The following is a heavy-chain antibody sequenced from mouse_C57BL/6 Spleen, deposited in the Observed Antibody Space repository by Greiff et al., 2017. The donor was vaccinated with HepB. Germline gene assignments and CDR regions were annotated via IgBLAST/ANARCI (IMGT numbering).Heavy chain of an antibody. CDR2: FYPGSGSI. D-gene: IGHD2-1*01. Sequence: VQLQQSGAELVKPGASVKLSCKASGYTFTEYTIHWVKQRSGQGLEWIGWFYPGSGSIKYNEKFKDKATLTADKSSSTAYMELSRLTSEDSAVYFCARHEEEGGYYGNYEYAMDYWGQGTSVTVSS. V-gene: IGHV1-62-2*01. J-gene: IGHJ4*01. CDR1: GYTFTEYT. CDR3: ARHEEEGGYYGNYEYAMDY.